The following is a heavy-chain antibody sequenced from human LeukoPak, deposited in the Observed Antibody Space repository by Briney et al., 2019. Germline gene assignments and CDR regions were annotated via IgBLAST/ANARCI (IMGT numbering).Heavy chain of an antibody. CDR2: INPNSGGT. Sequence: ASVKVSCKASGYTFTGYYMHWVRQAPGQGLEWMGRINPNSGGTNYAQKFQGRVTMTRDTSISTAYMELSSLRSEDTAVYYCARGDSSGPEYFQHWGQGTLVTVSS. CDR3: ARGDSSGPEYFQH. CDR1: GYTFTGYY. J-gene: IGHJ1*01. D-gene: IGHD3-22*01. V-gene: IGHV1-2*06.